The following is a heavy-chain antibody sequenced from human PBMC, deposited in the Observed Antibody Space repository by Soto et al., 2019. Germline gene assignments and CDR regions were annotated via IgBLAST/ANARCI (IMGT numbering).Heavy chain of an antibody. D-gene: IGHD6-13*01. Sequence: QLQLQESGPGLVKPSETLSLTCTVSGGSISSSSYYWGWIRQPPGKGLEWIGSIYYSGSTYYNPYIKSRVTISVDTSKNQFSLKLSSVTAADTAVYYCARTITGYSSSWGQGTLVTVSS. V-gene: IGHV4-39*01. CDR1: GGSISSSSYY. J-gene: IGHJ4*02. CDR3: ARTITGYSSS. CDR2: IYYSGST.